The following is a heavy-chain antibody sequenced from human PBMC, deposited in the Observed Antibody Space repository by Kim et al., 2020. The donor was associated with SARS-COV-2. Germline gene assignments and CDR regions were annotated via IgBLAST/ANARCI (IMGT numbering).Heavy chain of an antibody. CDR3: ANSAGDPDAFDI. J-gene: IGHJ3*02. Sequence: YYADSVKGRFTISRDNSKNTLYLQMNSLRAEDTAVYYCANSAGDPDAFDIWGQGTMVTVSS. V-gene: IGHV3-33*06. D-gene: IGHD4-17*01.